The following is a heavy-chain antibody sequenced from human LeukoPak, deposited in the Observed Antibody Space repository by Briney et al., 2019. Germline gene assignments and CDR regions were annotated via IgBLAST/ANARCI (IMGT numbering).Heavy chain of an antibody. D-gene: IGHD2-21*01. CDR3: ARYSV. V-gene: IGHV4-39*07. J-gene: IGHJ6*04. CDR1: GGSISSSSYY. Sequence: SETLSLTCTVSGGSISSSSYYWGWIRQPPGKGLQWIGSIYYSGSTYYNPSLKSRVTISVDTSKNQFSLKLSSVTAADTAVYYCARYSVWGKGTTVTISS. CDR2: IYYSGST.